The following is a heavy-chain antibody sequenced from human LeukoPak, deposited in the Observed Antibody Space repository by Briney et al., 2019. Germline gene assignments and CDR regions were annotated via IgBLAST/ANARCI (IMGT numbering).Heavy chain of an antibody. J-gene: IGHJ6*03. CDR2: ISYDGSNK. Sequence: GGSLRLSCAASGFTFSSYGMHWVRQAPGKGLEWVAVISYDGSNKYYADSVKGRFTISRDNAKNSLYLQMNSLRAEDTAVYYCARGSDYYDSSGYYPSYYYYMDVWGKGTTVTVSS. CDR3: ARGSDYYDSSGYYPSYYYYMDV. D-gene: IGHD3-22*01. CDR1: GFTFSSYG. V-gene: IGHV3-30*03.